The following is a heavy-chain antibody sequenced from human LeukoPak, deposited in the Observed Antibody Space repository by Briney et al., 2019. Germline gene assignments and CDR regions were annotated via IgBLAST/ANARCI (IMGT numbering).Heavy chain of an antibody. CDR1: GYTFTNYG. CDR3: ARDLSIAAAGIGAY. Sequence: ASVKVSCKASGYTFTNYGISWVRQAPGQGLEGMGWISAYNGNTNYAQKVQGRVIMTTDTSTSTAYMELRSLRSDDTAVYYCARDLSIAAAGIGAYWGQGTLVTVSS. CDR2: ISAYNGNT. D-gene: IGHD6-13*01. J-gene: IGHJ4*02. V-gene: IGHV1-18*04.